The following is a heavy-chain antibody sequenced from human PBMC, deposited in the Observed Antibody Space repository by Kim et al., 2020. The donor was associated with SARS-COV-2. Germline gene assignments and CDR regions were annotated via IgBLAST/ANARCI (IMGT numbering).Heavy chain of an antibody. Sequence: SETLSLTCTVSGGSISSGGYYWSWIRQHPGKGLEWIGYIYYSGSTYYNPSLKSRVTISVDTSKNQFSLKLSSVTAADTAVYYCARVVEWFGFLDYWGQGTLVTVSS. CDR2: IYYSGST. J-gene: IGHJ4*02. D-gene: IGHD3-10*01. CDR1: GGSISSGGYY. CDR3: ARVVEWFGFLDY. V-gene: IGHV4-31*03.